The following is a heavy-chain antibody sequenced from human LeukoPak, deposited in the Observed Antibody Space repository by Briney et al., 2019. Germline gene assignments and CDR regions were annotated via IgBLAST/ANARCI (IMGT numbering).Heavy chain of an antibody. V-gene: IGHV3-21*01. J-gene: IGHJ4*02. CDR1: GFTFSSYS. Sequence: GGSLRLSCAASGFTFSSYSMNWVRQAPGKGLEWVSFITRSSNYIYYADSVKGRFTISRDNAKNSLYLQMNSLRAEDTAVYYCARATSSGWYTPHFDYWGQGTLVTVSS. CDR3: ARATSSGWYTPHFDY. CDR2: ITRSSNYI. D-gene: IGHD6-19*01.